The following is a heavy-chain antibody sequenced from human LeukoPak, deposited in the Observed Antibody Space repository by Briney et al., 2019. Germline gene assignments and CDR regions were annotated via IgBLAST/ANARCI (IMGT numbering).Heavy chain of an antibody. Sequence: GAALKISFKGSGYSFTSYWIGWVRPMPGKGLEWMGIIYPGDSDTRYSPSFQGQVTISADKSISTAYLQWSSLKASDTAMYYCASCIAAAGSGLDYWGPGTLVTVSS. V-gene: IGHV5-51*01. CDR1: GYSFTSYW. CDR2: IYPGDSDT. J-gene: IGHJ4*02. CDR3: ASCIAAAGSGLDY. D-gene: IGHD6-13*01.